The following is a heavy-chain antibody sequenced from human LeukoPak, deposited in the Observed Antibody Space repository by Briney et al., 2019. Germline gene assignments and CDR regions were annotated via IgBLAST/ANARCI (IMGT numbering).Heavy chain of an antibody. J-gene: IGHJ3*01. CDR3: ARDYAKLGYCRGSSCPDALDV. CDR2: ISRSSSFI. CDR1: GFTFSTYS. V-gene: IGHV3-21*05. D-gene: IGHD2-2*03. Sequence: GGALRLSCAASGFTFSTYSMNWVRQAPGEGVEWVSFISRSSSFIYYADSVKGRFTISRDNAKNSLYLQMNSLRAEDTAVYYCARDYAKLGYCRGSSCPDALDVWGQGTMVTVSS.